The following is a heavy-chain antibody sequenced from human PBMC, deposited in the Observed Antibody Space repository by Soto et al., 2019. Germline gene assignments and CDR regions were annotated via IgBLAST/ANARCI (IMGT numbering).Heavy chain of an antibody. V-gene: IGHV3-64*01. CDR3: ARDRYCSNTGCYSAYDF. J-gene: IGHJ3*01. D-gene: IGHD2-2*02. Sequence: GGSLRLSCAASGFTFSNYAMHWVRQAPGKGLEYVSTISSSGGSAYYVNSVKGRFTISRDNSKNTVYLQMGSLRAEDMAVYYCARDRYCSNTGCYSAYDFWGQGTMVTVSS. CDR1: GFTFSNYA. CDR2: ISSSGGSA.